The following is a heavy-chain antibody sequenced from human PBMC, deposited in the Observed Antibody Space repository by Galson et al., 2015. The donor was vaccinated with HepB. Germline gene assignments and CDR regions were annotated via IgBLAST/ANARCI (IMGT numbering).Heavy chain of an antibody. CDR3: AQLGTGY. CDR1: GFSVTSNY. CDR2: IYGGHNT. D-gene: IGHD7-27*01. Sequence: SLRLSCAASGFSVTSNYMNWVRQAPGKGLEWVSTIYGGHNTYYADPVKGRFIISRDDSKNTLYLQMDSLRADDTAVYYCAQLGTGYWGQGTLVTVSS. J-gene: IGHJ4*02. V-gene: IGHV3-53*01.